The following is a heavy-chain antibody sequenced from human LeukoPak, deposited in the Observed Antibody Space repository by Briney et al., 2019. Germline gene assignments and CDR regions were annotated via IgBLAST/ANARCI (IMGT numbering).Heavy chain of an antibody. CDR2: ISSDGGTI. D-gene: IGHD6-19*01. V-gene: IGHV3-48*02. Sequence: GGSLRLSCAASGFTFSRKTMNWVRQAPGKGLEWVSYISSDGGTIYYADSVRGRFTISRDNAKNSLYLQMNSLRDEDTAVYYCARDNGVISGWYAGRIDYYYGMDVWGQGTTVTVSS. J-gene: IGHJ6*02. CDR1: GFTFSRKT. CDR3: ARDNGVISGWYAGRIDYYYGMDV.